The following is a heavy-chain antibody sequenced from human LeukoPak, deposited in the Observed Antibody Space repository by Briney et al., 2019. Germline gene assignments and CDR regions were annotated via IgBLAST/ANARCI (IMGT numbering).Heavy chain of an antibody. D-gene: IGHD1-26*01. J-gene: IGHJ6*02. Sequence: PSETLSLTCTLSGGSISNYYWSWLRQPPGGGLEWIGYIFFTGTTKYNPSLQSRVTMSIDTTWNHFSLKLTSVTAADTAVYYCARAPPGATYYYGMDVWGQGTTVTVSS. CDR2: IFFTGTT. V-gene: IGHV4-59*12. CDR3: ARAPPGATYYYGMDV. CDR1: GGSISNYY.